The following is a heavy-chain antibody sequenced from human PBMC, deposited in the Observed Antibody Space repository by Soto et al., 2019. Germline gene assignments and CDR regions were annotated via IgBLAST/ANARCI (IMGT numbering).Heavy chain of an antibody. V-gene: IGHV1-69*02. D-gene: IGHD3-10*01. Sequence: QVQLVQSGAEVKKPGSPVRVSCTASGDTFNFYTISWVRQVPGQGPEWMGRIIPMLGMSNYAQKFQGRVTXRXDXXPSTVYMNLSGLTSEDTAVYYCAATYGSGSTHFDYWGQGTLVTVSS. J-gene: IGHJ4*02. CDR3: AATYGSGSTHFDY. CDR1: GDTFNFYT. CDR2: IIPMLGMS.